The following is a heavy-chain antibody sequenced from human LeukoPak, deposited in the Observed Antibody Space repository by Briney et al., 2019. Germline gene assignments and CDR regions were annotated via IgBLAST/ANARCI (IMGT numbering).Heavy chain of an antibody. V-gene: IGHV3-30*09. Sequence: GGSLRLSCAASGFTFSSYAMHWVRQAPGKGLEWVAVISYDGSNKYYADSVKGRFAISRDNAKNSLYLQMNSLRAEDTAVYYCARDSGSYGGNSWDYWGQGTLVTVSS. J-gene: IGHJ4*02. CDR1: GFTFSSYA. CDR2: ISYDGSNK. D-gene: IGHD4-23*01. CDR3: ARDSGSYGGNSWDY.